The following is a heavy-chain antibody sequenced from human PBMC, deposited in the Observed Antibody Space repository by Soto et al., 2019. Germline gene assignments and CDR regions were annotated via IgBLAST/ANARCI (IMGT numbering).Heavy chain of an antibody. CDR1: GFTFSRYW. Sequence: EVQLVESGGGLVQPGGSLRLSCAASGFTFSRYWMSWVRQAPRKGLEWVANIKQDGSEKYYVDSVKGRFTISRDNAKNAVYLQMNSLRAEDTAVYYCVRDFEGSYGYGAFEYWGQGTLVTVSS. J-gene: IGHJ4*02. CDR3: VRDFEGSYGYGAFEY. CDR2: IKQDGSEK. D-gene: IGHD5-18*01. V-gene: IGHV3-7*03.